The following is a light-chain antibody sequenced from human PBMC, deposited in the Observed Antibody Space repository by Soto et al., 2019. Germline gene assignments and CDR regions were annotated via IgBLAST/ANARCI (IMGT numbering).Light chain of an antibody. CDR1: SGSTASNY. CDR2: EDH. CDR3: QSYDNSNVV. Sequence: NFMLTQPHSVSESPGKTVTISCTGSSGSTASNYVQWYQQRPGSAPTTVIYEDHQRPSGVPDRFSGSIDSSSNSASLTISGLKTEDEADYYCQSYDNSNVVFGGGTKLTVL. J-gene: IGLJ2*01. V-gene: IGLV6-57*02.